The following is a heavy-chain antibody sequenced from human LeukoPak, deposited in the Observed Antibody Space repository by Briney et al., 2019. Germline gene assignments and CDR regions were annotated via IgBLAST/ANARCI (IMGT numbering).Heavy chain of an antibody. J-gene: IGHJ4*02. V-gene: IGHV3-33*01. D-gene: IGHD3-16*01. Sequence: LAGRSLRLSCAASGFTFSSYGMHWVRQAPAKGLELVAVIWYDGSNKYYADSVKGRFTISRDNSNIALYLQMNSLRAEDTAVYYCARIPLGGLTVDYWGQGTLVSV. CDR1: GFTFSSYG. CDR3: ARIPLGGLTVDY. CDR2: IWYDGSNK.